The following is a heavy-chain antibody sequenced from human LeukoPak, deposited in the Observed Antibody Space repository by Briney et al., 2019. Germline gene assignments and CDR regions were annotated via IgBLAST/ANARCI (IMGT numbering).Heavy chain of an antibody. CDR1: GFTVSSNY. CDR2: IYSGGSA. Sequence: RAGESLRLSCAASGFTVSSNYMSWVRQAPGKGLEWVSVIYSGGSAYYADSVKGRFTISRDNSKNTLYLQMNNLRAEDTAVYYCARDQRWRQFDYWGQGTLVTVSS. V-gene: IGHV3-53*01. CDR3: ARDQRWRQFDY. J-gene: IGHJ4*02. D-gene: IGHD5-24*01.